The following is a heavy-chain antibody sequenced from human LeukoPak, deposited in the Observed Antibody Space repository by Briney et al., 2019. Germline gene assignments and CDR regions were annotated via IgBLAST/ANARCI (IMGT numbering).Heavy chain of an antibody. CDR2: IYYSGST. CDR3: ARREVGSGAFDI. Sequence: SETLSLTCTVSGGSSGDSIRGYYWSWIRQPPGEGLKWIGYIYYSGSTEYYPSLKSRVTISVDTSKNQFSLKLSSVTAADTAVYYCARREVGSGAFDIWGQGTMVTVSS. CDR1: GGSSGDSIRGYY. V-gene: IGHV4-59*08. J-gene: IGHJ3*02. D-gene: IGHD1-26*01.